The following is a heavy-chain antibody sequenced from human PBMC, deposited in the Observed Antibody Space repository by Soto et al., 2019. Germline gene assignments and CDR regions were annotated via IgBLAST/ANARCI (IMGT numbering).Heavy chain of an antibody. CDR2: IYYSGST. D-gene: IGHD3-3*01. CDR1: GGSISSSSYY. V-gene: IGHV4-39*01. J-gene: IGHJ4*02. Sequence: SETLSLTCTVSGGSISSSSYYWGWIRQPPGKGLEWIGSIYYSGSTYYNPSLKSRVTISVDTSKNQFSLKLSSVTAADTAVYYCARLGSRITIFGVVTPEYYFDYWGQGTLVTVSS. CDR3: ARLGSRITIFGVVTPEYYFDY.